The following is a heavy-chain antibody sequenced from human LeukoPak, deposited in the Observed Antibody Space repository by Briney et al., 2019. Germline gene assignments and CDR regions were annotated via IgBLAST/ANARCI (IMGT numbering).Heavy chain of an antibody. CDR1: GFTFSDYY. J-gene: IGHJ4*02. Sequence: GGSLRLSCAASGFTFSDYYMSWVRQAPGAGLEWVSYISSSDSTIYYADSVKGRFTISRDNAKNSLYLQMNSLRAEDTAVYYCARANYYDSSGYYGYWGQGTLVTVSS. D-gene: IGHD3-22*01. CDR2: ISSSDSTI. CDR3: ARANYYDSSGYYGY. V-gene: IGHV3-11*04.